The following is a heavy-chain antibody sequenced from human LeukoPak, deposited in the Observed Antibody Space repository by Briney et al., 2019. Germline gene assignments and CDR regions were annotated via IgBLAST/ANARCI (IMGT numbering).Heavy chain of an antibody. Sequence: GGSLRLSCAASGFTFSSYNMNWVRQAPGKGLEWVSSITSSSSYIYYADSVKGRLTISRDNAKNSLYLQMDSLRVEDTAEYYCARDPYSGNYGAYYYYYMDVWGKGTTVTVSS. J-gene: IGHJ6*03. CDR2: ITSSSSYI. CDR1: GFTFSSYN. CDR3: ARDPYSGNYGAYYYYYMDV. V-gene: IGHV3-21*06. D-gene: IGHD1-26*01.